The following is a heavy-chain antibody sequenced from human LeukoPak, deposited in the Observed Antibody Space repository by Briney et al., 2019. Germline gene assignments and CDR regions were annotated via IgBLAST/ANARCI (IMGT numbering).Heavy chain of an antibody. Sequence: QPGGSLRLSCAASGFTFSSYGMHWVRQAPGKGLEWVAFIRYDGGNKYYADSVKGRFTISRDNSKNTLYLQMNSLRAEDTAVYYCAKDQYGSGPNYWGQGTLVTVSS. D-gene: IGHD3-10*01. CDR3: AKDQYGSGPNY. CDR1: GFTFSSYG. V-gene: IGHV3-30*02. J-gene: IGHJ4*02. CDR2: IRYDGGNK.